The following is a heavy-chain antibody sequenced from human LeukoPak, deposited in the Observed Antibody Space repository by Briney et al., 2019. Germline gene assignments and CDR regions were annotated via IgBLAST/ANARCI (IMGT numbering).Heavy chain of an antibody. J-gene: IGHJ5*02. CDR3: ARASNWFDP. CDR1: GGSISSSSYY. CDR2: IYYSGST. V-gene: IGHV4-39*01. Sequence: PSETLSLTCTVSGGSISSSSYYWGWIRQPPGKGLEWIGSIYYSGSTYYNPSLKSRVTISVDTSKDQFSLKLSSVTAADTAVYYCARASNWFDPWGQGTLVTVSP.